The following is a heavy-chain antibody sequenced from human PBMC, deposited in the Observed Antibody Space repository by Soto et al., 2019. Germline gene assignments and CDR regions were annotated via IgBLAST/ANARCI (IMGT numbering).Heavy chain of an antibody. Sequence: ASVKVSCKASGYTFTSYGISLVRQAPGQGLEWMGWISAYXXNXXXXXKXXGRVTMTTDTSTSTAYMELRSLRSDDTAVYYCARSSIRFLEWLSFDYWGQGTLVTVSS. J-gene: IGHJ4*02. D-gene: IGHD3-3*01. CDR3: ARSSIRFLEWLSFDY. CDR1: GYTFTSYG. V-gene: IGHV1-18*04. CDR2: ISAYXXNX.